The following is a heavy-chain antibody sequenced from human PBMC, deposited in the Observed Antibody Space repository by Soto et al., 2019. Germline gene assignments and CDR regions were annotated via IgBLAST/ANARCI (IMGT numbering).Heavy chain of an antibody. J-gene: IGHJ4*02. CDR3: AREGDGDYPYYFDY. Sequence: QVQLVQSGAEVKKPGASVKVSCKASGYTFTSYAMHWVRQAPGQRLEWMGWINAGNGNTKYSQKFQGRVTITRDTSASTAYMELSSLSSEDTAVYYCAREGDGDYPYYFDYWGQGTLVTVSS. D-gene: IGHD4-17*01. CDR2: INAGNGNT. V-gene: IGHV1-3*01. CDR1: GYTFTSYA.